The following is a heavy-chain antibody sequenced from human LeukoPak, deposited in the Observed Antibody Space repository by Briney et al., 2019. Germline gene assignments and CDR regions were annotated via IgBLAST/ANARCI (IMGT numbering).Heavy chain of an antibody. Sequence: GGSPRLSCAASGFTFSSYSMNWVRQAPGKGLEWVSSISSSSSYIYYADSVKGRFTISRDNAKNSLYLQMNSLRAEDTAVYYCARQKRGYYFDYWGQGALVTVSS. CDR3: ARQKRGYYFDY. V-gene: IGHV3-21*01. J-gene: IGHJ4*02. CDR1: GFTFSSYS. CDR2: ISSSSSYI.